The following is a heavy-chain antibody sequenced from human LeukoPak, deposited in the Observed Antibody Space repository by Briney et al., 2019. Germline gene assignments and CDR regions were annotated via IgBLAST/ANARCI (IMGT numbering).Heavy chain of an antibody. CDR3: AKIHLNIPYYYDHVDFDY. Sequence: GGSLRLSCAASGFTFSSYAMSWVRQAPGKGLEWVSAISGSGGSTYYADSVKGRFTISRDNSKNTLYLQMNSLRAEDTAVYYCAKIHLNIPYYYDHVDFDYWGQGTLVTVSS. CDR1: GFTFSSYA. D-gene: IGHD3-22*01. CDR2: ISGSGGST. V-gene: IGHV3-23*01. J-gene: IGHJ4*02.